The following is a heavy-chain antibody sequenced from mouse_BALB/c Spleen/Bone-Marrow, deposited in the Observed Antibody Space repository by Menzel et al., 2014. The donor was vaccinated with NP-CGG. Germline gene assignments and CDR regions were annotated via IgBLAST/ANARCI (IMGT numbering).Heavy chain of an antibody. D-gene: IGHD1-1*01. J-gene: IGHJ1*01. CDR2: FRNRANGYTT. Sequence: EVQLQQSGGGLVQPGGSLRLSCAPSGFTFTDYYMSWVRQPPGKALEWLGFFRNRANGYTTDYSVSVKGRFTISRDNSQSILYLQMNTLRAEDSATYYCARDENYDIYWYFDVWGAGTSVTVSS. V-gene: IGHV7-3*02. CDR3: ARDENYDIYWYFDV. CDR1: GFTFTDYY.